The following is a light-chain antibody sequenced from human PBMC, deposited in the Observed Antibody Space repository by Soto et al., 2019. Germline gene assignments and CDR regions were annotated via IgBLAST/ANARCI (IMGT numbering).Light chain of an antibody. V-gene: IGKV3-15*01. CDR3: QQYNSWPLT. CDR1: QSVGSD. CDR2: DVS. J-gene: IGKJ4*01. Sequence: EIVMTQSPATLSVSPGERATLSCRASQSVGSDLAWYQQKPGPTPSLLIYDVSTRATGIPARFSGSGSGTEFTLTISSLQSEDFAVYYCQQYNSWPLTFGGGTKVEIK.